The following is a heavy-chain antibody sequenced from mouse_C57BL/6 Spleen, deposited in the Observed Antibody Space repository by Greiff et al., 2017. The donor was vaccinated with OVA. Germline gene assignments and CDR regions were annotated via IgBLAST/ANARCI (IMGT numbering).Heavy chain of an antibody. CDR1: GYTFTSYW. V-gene: IGHV1-50*01. Sequence: QVQLQQPGAELVKPGASVKLSCKASGYTFTSYWMQWVKQRPGQGLEWIGEIDPSDSYTNYNQKFKGKATLTVDTSSSTAYMQLSSLTSEDSAVYYCARTPQATTWFAYWGKGTLVTVSA. J-gene: IGHJ3*01. D-gene: IGHD3-2*02. CDR2: IDPSDSYT. CDR3: ARTPQATTWFAY.